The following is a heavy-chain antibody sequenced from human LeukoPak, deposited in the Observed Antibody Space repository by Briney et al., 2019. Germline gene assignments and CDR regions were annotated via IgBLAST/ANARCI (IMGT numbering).Heavy chain of an antibody. J-gene: IGHJ5*02. CDR1: GGSISSSSYY. CDR3: ARGRALITMVRGARTNWFDP. D-gene: IGHD3-10*01. Sequence: SETLSLTCTVSGGSISSSSYYWGWIRQPPGKGLEWIGSIYYSGSTYYNPSLKSRVTISVDTSKNQFSLKLSSVTAADTAVYYCARGRALITMVRGARTNWFDPWGQGTLVTVSS. V-gene: IGHV4-39*07. CDR2: IYYSGST.